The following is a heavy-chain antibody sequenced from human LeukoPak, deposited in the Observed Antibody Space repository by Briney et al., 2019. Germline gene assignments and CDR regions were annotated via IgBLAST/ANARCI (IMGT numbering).Heavy chain of an antibody. V-gene: IGHV4-39*01. D-gene: IGHD5-24*01. CDR2: IYYSGST. CDR3: ARVYVEMATIAFGY. J-gene: IGHJ4*02. CDR1: GGSISSSSYY. Sequence: SETLSLTCTVSGGSISSSSYYWGWIRQPPGKGLEWIGSIYYSGSTYYNPSLKSRVTISVDTSKNQFSLKLSSVTAADTALYYCARVYVEMATIAFGYWGQGTLVTVSS.